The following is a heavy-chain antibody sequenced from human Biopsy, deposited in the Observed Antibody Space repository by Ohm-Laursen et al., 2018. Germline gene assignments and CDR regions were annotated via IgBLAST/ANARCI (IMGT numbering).Heavy chain of an antibody. V-gene: IGHV4-61*01. D-gene: IGHD2/OR15-2a*01. J-gene: IGHJ5*02. Sequence: SDTLSLTCTLSGYSIIPSGPENWSWIRQPPGQGLQYIGFIYSGGNTHYNPSLKSRVTMSIDTSKNQFSLRLSSVTSADTAVYYCAREDYYTWFDPWGQGTLVTVSS. CDR2: IYSGGNT. CDR1: GYSIIPSGPEN. CDR3: AREDYYTWFDP.